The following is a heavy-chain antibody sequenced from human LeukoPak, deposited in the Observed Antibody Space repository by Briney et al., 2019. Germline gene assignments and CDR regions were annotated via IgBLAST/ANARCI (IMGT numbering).Heavy chain of an antibody. CDR3: AREGLIVGATCFDY. V-gene: IGHV3-74*01. D-gene: IGHD1-26*01. CDR1: EFTFSAYW. J-gene: IGHJ4*02. Sequence: GGSLRLSCAASEFTFSAYWMHWVRQAPGKGLVWVSRINSDGSSTSYADSVKGRFTISRDNAKNTLYLQMNSLRAEDTAVYYCAREGLIVGATCFDYWGQGTLVTVSS. CDR2: INSDGSST.